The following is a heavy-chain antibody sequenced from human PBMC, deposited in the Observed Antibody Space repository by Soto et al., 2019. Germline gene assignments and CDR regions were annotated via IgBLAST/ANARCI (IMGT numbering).Heavy chain of an antibody. CDR3: ARVSRRITIFGVAHNWFDP. D-gene: IGHD3-3*01. Sequence: PSETLSLTCAVSGGSISSGGYSWRWIRQPPGKGLEWIGYIYHSGSTYYNPSLKSRVTISVDRSKNQFSLKLSSVTAADTAVYYCARVSRRITIFGVAHNWFDPWGQGTLVTVSS. CDR1: GGSISSGGYS. CDR2: IYHSGST. J-gene: IGHJ5*02. V-gene: IGHV4-30-2*01.